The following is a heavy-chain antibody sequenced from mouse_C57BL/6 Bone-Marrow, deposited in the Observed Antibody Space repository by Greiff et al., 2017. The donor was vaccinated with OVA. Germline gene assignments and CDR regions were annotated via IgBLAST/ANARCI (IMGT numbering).Heavy chain of an antibody. CDR3: ARGPYYSNYGGYAMDY. V-gene: IGHV1-18*01. CDR2: INPNNGGT. J-gene: IGHJ4*01. Sequence: VQLQQSGPELVKPGASVKIPCKASGYTFTDYNMDWVKQSHGKSLEWIGDINPNNGGTIYNQKFKGKATLTVDKSSSTAYMELRSLTSEDTAVYYCARGPYYSNYGGYAMDYWGQGTSVTVSS. CDR1: GYTFTDYN. D-gene: IGHD2-5*01.